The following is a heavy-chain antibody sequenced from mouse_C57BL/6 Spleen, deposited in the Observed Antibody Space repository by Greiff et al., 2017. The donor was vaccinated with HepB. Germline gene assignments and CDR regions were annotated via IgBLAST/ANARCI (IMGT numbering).Heavy chain of an antibody. D-gene: IGHD2-2*01. CDR1: GYTFTSYW. V-gene: IGHV1-59*01. CDR3: ARAATMVRYFDY. J-gene: IGHJ2*01. Sequence: QVQLQQPGAELVRPGTSVKLSCKASGYTFTSYWMHWVKQRPGQGLEWIGVIDPSDSYTNYNQKFKGKATLTVDTSSSTAYMQLSSLTSEVSAVYYCARAATMVRYFDYWGQGTTLTVSS. CDR2: IDPSDSYT.